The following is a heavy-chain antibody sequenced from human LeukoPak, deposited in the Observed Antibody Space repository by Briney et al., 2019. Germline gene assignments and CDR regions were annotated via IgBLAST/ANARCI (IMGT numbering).Heavy chain of an antibody. CDR2: IYYTGTT. J-gene: IGHJ3*02. CDR1: GGSIYGGDYY. CDR3: ARGQGPGVATRRGGFDI. Sequence: PSQTLSLTCTVSGGSIYGGDYYWTWIRQSPGQGLQWIGYIYYTGTTYYNPSLKSRATISVGTSQDKFSLRLNSVTAADMAVYFCARGQGPGVATRRGGFDIWGQGTTVTVSS. D-gene: IGHD6-6*01. V-gene: IGHV4-30-4*01.